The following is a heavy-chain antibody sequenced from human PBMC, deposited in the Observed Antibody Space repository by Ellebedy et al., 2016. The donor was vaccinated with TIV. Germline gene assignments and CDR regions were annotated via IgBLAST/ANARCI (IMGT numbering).Heavy chain of an antibody. CDR3: ARHFYELWSGPLGYYYAMDV. Sequence: GESLKIPCAASGFTFSTYWMSCVRQAPGKGLEWVAHIKKAGRETYFVESVKGRFNISRDNAKNSLSLQMNSLRTEDTAVYYCARHFYELWSGPLGYYYAMDVWGQGTTVSVSS. CDR1: GFTFSTYW. D-gene: IGHD3-3*01. J-gene: IGHJ6*02. CDR2: IKKAGRET. V-gene: IGHV3-7*03.